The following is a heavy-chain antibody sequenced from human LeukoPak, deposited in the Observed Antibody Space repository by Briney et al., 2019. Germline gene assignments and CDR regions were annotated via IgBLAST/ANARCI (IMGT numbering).Heavy chain of an antibody. Sequence: GGSLRLSCAASGFTFSIYAMRWVRQAPGKGREWVSAISGSWGRTYYADSEKGRFTISRDNSKNTLYLQMNSLRAEDTAVYYCAKAPNTAMDPPDYYYYGMDVWGQGTTVTVSS. V-gene: IGHV3-23*01. J-gene: IGHJ6*02. CDR2: ISGSWGRT. CDR3: AKAPNTAMDPPDYYYYGMDV. D-gene: IGHD5-18*01. CDR1: GFTFSIYA.